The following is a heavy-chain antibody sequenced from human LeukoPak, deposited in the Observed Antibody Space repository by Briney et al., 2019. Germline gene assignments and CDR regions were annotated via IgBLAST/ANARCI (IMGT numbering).Heavy chain of an antibody. CDR3: AKDNSVGDIAWWFDP. J-gene: IGHJ5*02. D-gene: IGHD1-26*01. CDR2: INHTGTWP. Sequence: GASVKVSCKASGHTFSRSYMHSVRQAPGQGLEWMGVINHTGTWPSYAQKFRGRITMTRDMSTSIDYMELRSLKFEDTAVYYCAKDNSVGDIAWWFDPWGQGTLVTVSS. V-gene: IGHV1-46*01. CDR1: GHTFSRSY.